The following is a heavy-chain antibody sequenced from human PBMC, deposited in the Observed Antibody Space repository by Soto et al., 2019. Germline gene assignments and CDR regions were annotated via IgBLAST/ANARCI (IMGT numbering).Heavy chain of an antibody. J-gene: IGHJ4*02. CDR3: ARVGLRLGDYFDY. V-gene: IGHV4-31*03. D-gene: IGHD3-16*01. CDR1: GGSISSGAYY. Sequence: QVQLQESGPALVKPSQTLSLTCTVSGGSISSGAYYWSWIRQHPGKGLEWIGYIYYSGNTYYNPSLKSRVTISVDTSKNQFSLKLSSVTTADTAVYYCARVGLRLGDYFDYWGQATLVSVSS. CDR2: IYYSGNT.